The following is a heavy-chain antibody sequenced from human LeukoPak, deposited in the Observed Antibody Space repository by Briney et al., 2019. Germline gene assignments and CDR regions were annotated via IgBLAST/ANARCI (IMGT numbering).Heavy chain of an antibody. J-gene: IGHJ4*02. CDR3: AKEASNGLNDY. V-gene: IGHV3-23*01. CDR1: GFTFSSYA. D-gene: IGHD2-8*01. CDR2: ISGSDGST. Sequence: PGGSLRLSCAASGFTFSSYAMSWVRQAPGKGLEWVSAISGSDGSTYYADSVKGRFSISRDNSKNTVFLQMNSLRADDTAVYYCAKEASNGLNDYWGQGTLVTVSS.